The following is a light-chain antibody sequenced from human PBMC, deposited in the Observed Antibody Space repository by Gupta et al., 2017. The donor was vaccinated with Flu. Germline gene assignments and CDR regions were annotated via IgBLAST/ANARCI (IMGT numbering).Light chain of an antibody. CDR2: NTN. J-gene: IGLJ3*02. CDR1: SGSVSTNSY. Sequence: QTAVTQEPSFSVSPGGTVTLTCGLSSGSVSTNSYTSWYQQTPGQPPRTLIYNTNIRSSGVPDRFSGSILGNKAALTITGAQEDEESYYYCELVRGRDISVFGGGTKLTVL. V-gene: IGLV8-61*01. CDR3: ELVRGRDISV.